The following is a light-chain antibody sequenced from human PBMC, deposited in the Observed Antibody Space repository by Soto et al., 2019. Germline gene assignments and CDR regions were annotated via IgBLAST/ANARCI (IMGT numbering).Light chain of an antibody. V-gene: IGKV1-39*01. CDR2: AAS. J-gene: IGKJ3*01. Sequence: DIQMTQSPFSLSASLGARVTITCRASQSISDYLNWYQQKPEKGPKLLIFAASSLQVGVPSRFSGSGAGTDFTLTISSLQPEDFASYFCQQSHRAPFICGPGTTVDIK. CDR3: QQSHRAPFI. CDR1: QSISDY.